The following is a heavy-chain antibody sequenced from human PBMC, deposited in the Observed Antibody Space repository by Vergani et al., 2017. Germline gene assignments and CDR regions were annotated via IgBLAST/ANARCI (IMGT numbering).Heavy chain of an antibody. J-gene: IGHJ6*02. CDR2: IHYSENT. CDR1: FDSIRNLY. CDR3: ARFYGSGSNPPVSYGMDV. D-gene: IGHD3-10*01. V-gene: IGHV4-59*08. Sequence: QLQLQQSGPGLVKPSETLSLTCSVSFDSIRNLYCNWIRQPPGKGLEWIGSIHYSENTNYNPSLKTRVTISVDTSKNQFSLNLSSVTATDTAVYYCARFYGSGSNPPVSYGMDVWGQGTTVTVSS.